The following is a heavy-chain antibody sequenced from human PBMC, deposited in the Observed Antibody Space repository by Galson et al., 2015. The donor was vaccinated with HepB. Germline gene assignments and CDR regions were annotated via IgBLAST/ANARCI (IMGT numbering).Heavy chain of an antibody. CDR3: ARVAVAGADY. CDR2: IYMSGST. Sequence: ETLSLTCTVSGGSITGDFWSWIRQPAGKGLEWIGRIYMSGSTNYNPSLKRRVTMSIDTSRSQFSLKLTSVTAADTGVYYCARVAVAGADYWGPGTLVTVSS. V-gene: IGHV4-4*07. J-gene: IGHJ4*02. D-gene: IGHD6-19*01. CDR1: GGSITGDF.